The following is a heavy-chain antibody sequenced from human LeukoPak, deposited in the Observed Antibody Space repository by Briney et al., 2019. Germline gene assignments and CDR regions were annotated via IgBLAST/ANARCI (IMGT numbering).Heavy chain of an antibody. CDR1: GGSISSYY. V-gene: IGHV4-59*01. D-gene: IGHD4-17*01. CDR3: ARDGPDGDYEG. CDR2: IYYSGST. J-gene: IGHJ4*02. Sequence: SETLSLTCTVSGGSISSYYWSWIRQPPGKGLEWIGYIYYSGSTNYNPSLKSRVTISVDTSKNQFSLKLSSVTAADTAVYYCARDGPDGDYEGWGQGTLVTVSS.